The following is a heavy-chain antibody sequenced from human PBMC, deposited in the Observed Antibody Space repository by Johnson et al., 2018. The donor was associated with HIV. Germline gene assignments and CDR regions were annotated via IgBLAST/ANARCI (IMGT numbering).Heavy chain of an antibody. CDR2: ISYDGSNK. J-gene: IGHJ3*02. CDR3: AKEWSAFDI. CDR1: GFTFSNAW. V-gene: IGHV3-30*18. D-gene: IGHD1-26*01. Sequence: QVQLVESGGGLVKPGGSLRLSCAASGFTFSNAWMSWVRQAPGKGLEWVAVISYDGSNKYYADSVKGRFTISRDDSKNTLYLQVNSLTAEDTATYYCAKEWSAFDIWGQGTLVTVSS.